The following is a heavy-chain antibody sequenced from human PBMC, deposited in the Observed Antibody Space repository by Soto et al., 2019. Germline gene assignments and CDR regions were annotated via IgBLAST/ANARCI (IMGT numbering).Heavy chain of an antibody. CDR3: ASGIQLGLRRISNGYSG. V-gene: IGHV1-69*12. J-gene: IGHJ4*02. D-gene: IGHD5-12*01. CDR2: IIPMFGTA. Sequence: QAQLVQSGAEVKKPESSVKVSCKAPGSTFSTYAISWVRQAPGQGLEWMGGIIPMFGTANYAHRFQDRVTITADESTTTVSLELSSLRSEDTGVYFCASGIQLGLRRISNGYSGWGQGTLVTVSS. CDR1: GSTFSTYA.